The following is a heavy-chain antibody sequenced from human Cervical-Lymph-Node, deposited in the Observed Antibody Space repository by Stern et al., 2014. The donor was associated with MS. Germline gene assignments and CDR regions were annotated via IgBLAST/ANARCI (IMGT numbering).Heavy chain of an antibody. V-gene: IGHV3-66*01. J-gene: IGHJ4*02. Sequence: EVQLVESGGGLVQPGGSLGLSCVASGFDVSDKYINWVRQAPGKGLEWVSVFYAGGLTFYADSVKGRFTISRDNSKNTVYLQMNSLRAEDTAVYYCARGPWSYTADYCGQGTLVTVSS. CDR3: ARGPWSYTADY. D-gene: IGHD3-10*01. CDR2: FYAGGLT. CDR1: GFDVSDKY.